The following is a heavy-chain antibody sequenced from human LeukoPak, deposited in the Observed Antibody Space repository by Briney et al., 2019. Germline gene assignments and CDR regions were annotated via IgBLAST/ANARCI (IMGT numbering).Heavy chain of an antibody. J-gene: IGHJ4*02. CDR2: ISGSGGNT. Sequence: GGSLRLSCGASGFTFSSYVMRWVRQAPGKGLEWVSTISGSGGNTYYADSVKGRFTISRDNAKNSLDLQMNSLRDEDTAVYYCARARASGRSGFDYWGQGTLVTVSS. CDR1: GFTFSSYV. V-gene: IGHV3-23*01. D-gene: IGHD2-15*01. CDR3: ARARASGRSGFDY.